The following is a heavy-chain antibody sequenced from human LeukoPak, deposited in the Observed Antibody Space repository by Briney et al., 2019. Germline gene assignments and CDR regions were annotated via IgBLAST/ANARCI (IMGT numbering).Heavy chain of an antibody. V-gene: IGHV1-2*02. CDR1: GFTFTGNY. D-gene: IGHD3-10*01. CDR2: INPNSGGT. J-gene: IGHJ4*02. CDR3: ARYTDYASGSYWGFDY. Sequence: ASVKVSCKASGFTFTGNYMHWVRQAPGQGLEWMGWINPNSGGTNYAQKFQGRVTMTRDTSISTAYMELSRLRSDDTAVYYCARYTDYASGSYWGFDYWGQGTLVTVSS.